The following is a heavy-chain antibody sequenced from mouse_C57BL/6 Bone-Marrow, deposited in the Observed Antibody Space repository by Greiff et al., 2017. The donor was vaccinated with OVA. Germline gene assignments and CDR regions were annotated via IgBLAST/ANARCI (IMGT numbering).Heavy chain of an antibody. Sequence: EVQLQQSGPGMVKPSQSLSLTCTVPGYSITSGYDWHWIRHFPGNKLEWMGYISYSGSTNYNPSLKSRISITHDTSKNHFFLKLNSVTTEDTATYYCARGTTVDYFDYWGQGTTLTVSS. V-gene: IGHV3-1*01. CDR3: ARGTTVDYFDY. CDR2: ISYSGST. CDR1: GYSITSGYD. J-gene: IGHJ2*01. D-gene: IGHD1-1*01.